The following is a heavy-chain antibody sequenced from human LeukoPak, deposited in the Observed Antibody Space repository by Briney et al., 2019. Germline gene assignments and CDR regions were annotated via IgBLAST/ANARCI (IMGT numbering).Heavy chain of an antibody. J-gene: IGHJ4*02. D-gene: IGHD3-9*01. CDR2: IWPGDSDT. V-gene: IGHV5-51*01. CDR1: GYNFNNYW. CDR3: ARQYYDVLTGFYIYFDY. Sequence: GESLKISCKGSGYNFNNYWIGWVRQLPGKGLEWMGIIWPGDSDTKYSPSFQGQVTISVDKSISTTYLQWSSLKASDTAIYYCARQYYDVLTGFYIYFDYWGQGTLVTVSS.